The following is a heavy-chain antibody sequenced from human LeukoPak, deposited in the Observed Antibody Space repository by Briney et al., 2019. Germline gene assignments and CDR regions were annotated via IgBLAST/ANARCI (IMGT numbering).Heavy chain of an antibody. CDR2: ISWNSGSI. CDR1: GFIFNNYA. D-gene: IGHD6-19*01. J-gene: IGHJ4*02. Sequence: GGSLRLSCAGSGFIFNNYAMHWVRQPPGKGLEWVSGISWNSGSIDYADSVKGRFTISRDNAKNSLYLQMNSLRADDTAVYYCTADSGWSFAWWGQGTLVTVSS. CDR3: TADSGWSFAW. V-gene: IGHV3-9*01.